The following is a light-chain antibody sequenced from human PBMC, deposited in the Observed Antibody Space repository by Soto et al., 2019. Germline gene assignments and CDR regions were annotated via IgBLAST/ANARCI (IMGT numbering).Light chain of an antibody. J-gene: IGLJ3*02. CDR2: GNS. V-gene: IGLV1-40*01. CDR3: QSYDSSLSGWV. Sequence: QSVLTQPPSVSGAPGQRVTISCTGSSSNIGAGYDVHWYQQLPGTAPKLLIYGNSNRPSGVPDRLSGSKSGTSASLAITGLQAEDEADHYCQSYDSSLSGWVFGGGTKLTVL. CDR1: SSNIGAGYD.